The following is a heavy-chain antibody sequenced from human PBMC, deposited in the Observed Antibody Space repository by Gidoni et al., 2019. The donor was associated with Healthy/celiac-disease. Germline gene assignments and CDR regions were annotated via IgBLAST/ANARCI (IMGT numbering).Heavy chain of an antibody. CDR3: AKEPRLSGWYASPSDY. V-gene: IGHV3-23*01. Sequence: EVQLLESGGGLVQPGGSLRLYCAASGLTFSSYAISWVRQAPGKGLEWVSAISGSGGSTYYADSVKGRFTISRANSKNTRYLQMNSLRAEDTAVYYCAKEPRLSGWYASPSDYWGQGTLVTV. CDR1: GLTFSSYA. J-gene: IGHJ4*02. D-gene: IGHD6-19*01. CDR2: ISGSGGST.